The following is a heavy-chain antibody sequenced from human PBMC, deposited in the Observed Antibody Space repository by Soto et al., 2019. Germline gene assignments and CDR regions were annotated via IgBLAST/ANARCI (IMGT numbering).Heavy chain of an antibody. CDR1: GGTFSSYA. J-gene: IGHJ6*02. CDR3: AREGLSAAAEGGGGMDV. Sequence: QVQLVQSGAEVKKPGSSVKVSCKASGGTFSSYAISWVRQAPGQGLEWMGGIIPIFGTANYAQKFQGRVTITEXGPXSXDYMELSRLTSEDTAVYYCAREGLSAAAEGGGGMDVWGQGTTVTVSS. V-gene: IGHV1-69*12. CDR2: IIPIFGTA. D-gene: IGHD6-13*01.